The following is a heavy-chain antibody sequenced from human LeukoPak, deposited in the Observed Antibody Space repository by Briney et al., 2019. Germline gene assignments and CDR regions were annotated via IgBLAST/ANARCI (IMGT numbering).Heavy chain of an antibody. J-gene: IGHJ6*03. V-gene: IGHV3-20*04. CDR3: AREVSYYCSSTSCYTLRYYYYYMDV. D-gene: IGHD2-2*02. Sequence: GGSLRLYCAASGFTFDDYGMSWVRQAPGKGLEWVSGINWNGGSTGYADSVKGRFTISRDNAKNSLYLQMNSLRAEDTALYYCAREVSYYCSSTSCYTLRYYYYYMDVWGKGTTVTVSS. CDR1: GFTFDDYG. CDR2: INWNGGST.